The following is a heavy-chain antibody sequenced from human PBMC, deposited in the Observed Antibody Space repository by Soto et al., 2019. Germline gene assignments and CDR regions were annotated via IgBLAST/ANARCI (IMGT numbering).Heavy chain of an antibody. CDR2: INHSGST. J-gene: IGHJ2*01. CDR1: GGSFSGYY. D-gene: IGHD2-2*01. Sequence: QVQLQQWGAGLLKPSETLSLTCAVYGGSFSGYYWSWIRQPPGKGLEWIGEINHSGSTNYNPSLKGRVNISVDTSKNQFSRKLGSVTAADTAVYYCASGGAARPYWSFDLWGRGALVTVSS. CDR3: ASGGAARPYWSFDL. V-gene: IGHV4-34*01.